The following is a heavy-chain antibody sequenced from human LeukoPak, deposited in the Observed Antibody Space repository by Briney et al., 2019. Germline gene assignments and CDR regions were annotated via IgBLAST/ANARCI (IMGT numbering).Heavy chain of an antibody. CDR2: ISGYNGNA. V-gene: IGHV1-18*01. CDR1: GYTSTNYG. J-gene: IGHJ6*02. Sequence: ASVNVSSTGSGYTSTNYGISWRRQAPGHGLEWMGWISGYNGNANYPQKLQGRVTMTTDTSTSTSYMELRSLRSDDTAVYYCARSSPEVQNYYYFDIYVQAQGTTVTVSS. D-gene: IGHD6-6*01. CDR3: ARSSPEVQNYYYFDIYV.